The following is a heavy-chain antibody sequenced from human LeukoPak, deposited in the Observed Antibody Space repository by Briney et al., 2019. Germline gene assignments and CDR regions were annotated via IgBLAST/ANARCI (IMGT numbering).Heavy chain of an antibody. CDR3: ARGGYYGSGNDFRFDP. J-gene: IGHJ5*02. CDR2: IYYSGST. V-gene: IGHV4-61*01. CDR1: GGSISSRNYY. D-gene: IGHD3-10*01. Sequence: SETLSLTCTVSGGSISSRNYYWSWIRQPPGKGLEWIGYIYYSGSTNYNPSLKSRVTISVDTSKNQFSLKLTSVTAADTAVYFCARGGYYGSGNDFRFDPWGQGTLVTVSS.